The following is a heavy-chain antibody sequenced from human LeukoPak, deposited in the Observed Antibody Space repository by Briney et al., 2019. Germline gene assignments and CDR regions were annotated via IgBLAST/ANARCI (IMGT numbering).Heavy chain of an antibody. CDR3: ARVKHTYYYDSSGYLD. CDR2: IIPIFGTA. CDR1: GGTFSSYA. J-gene: IGHJ4*02. V-gene: IGHV1-69*05. D-gene: IGHD3-22*01. Sequence: SVKVSCKASGGTFSSYAISWVRQAPGQGLEWMGGIIPIFGTANYAQKFQGRVTITTDECTSTAYMELSSLRSEDTAVYYCARVKHTYYYDSSGYLDWGQGTLVPVSS.